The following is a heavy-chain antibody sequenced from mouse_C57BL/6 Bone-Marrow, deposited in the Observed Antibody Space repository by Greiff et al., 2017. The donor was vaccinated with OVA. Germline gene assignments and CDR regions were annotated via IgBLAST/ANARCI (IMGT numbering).Heavy chain of an antibody. Sequence: QSGAELVRPGASVTLSCKASGYTFTDYEMHWVKQTPVHGLEWIGAIDPETGGTAYNQKFKGKAILTADKSSSTAYMELRSLTSEDSAVYYCTVRSYWYFDVWGTGTTVTVSS. D-gene: IGHD1-1*01. V-gene: IGHV1-15*01. CDR2: IDPETGGT. CDR1: GYTFTDYE. J-gene: IGHJ1*03. CDR3: TVRSYWYFDV.